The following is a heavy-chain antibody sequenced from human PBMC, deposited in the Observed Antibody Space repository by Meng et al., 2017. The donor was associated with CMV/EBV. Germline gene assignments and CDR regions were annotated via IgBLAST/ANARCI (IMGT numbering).Heavy chain of an antibody. V-gene: IGHV3-30*04. Sequence: GESLKISCAASGFTFSSYAMHWVRQAPGKGLEWVAVISYDESKKYYADSVKSRFTISRENSRNTLYLQMSSLRAEDTAVYYCTRNIERYCGGDCPPTYYYYGMDVWGQGTTVTVSS. CDR3: TRNIERYCGGDCPPTYYYYGMDV. J-gene: IGHJ6*02. D-gene: IGHD2-21*01. CDR2: ISYDESKK. CDR1: GFTFSSYA.